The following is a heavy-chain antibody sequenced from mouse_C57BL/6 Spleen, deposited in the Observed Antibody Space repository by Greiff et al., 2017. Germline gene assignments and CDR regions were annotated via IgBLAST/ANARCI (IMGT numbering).Heavy chain of an antibody. CDR1: GYTFTSYW. D-gene: IGHD2-5*01. Sequence: QVQLQQPGAELVRPGSSVKLSCKASGYTFTSYWMHWVKQRPIQGLEWIGNIDPSDSETHYNQKFKDKATLTVDKSSSPAYMQLSSLTSEDSAVYYCAYCSNSAWFAYWGQGTLVTVSA. J-gene: IGHJ3*01. CDR2: IDPSDSET. V-gene: IGHV1-52*01. CDR3: AYCSNSAWFAY.